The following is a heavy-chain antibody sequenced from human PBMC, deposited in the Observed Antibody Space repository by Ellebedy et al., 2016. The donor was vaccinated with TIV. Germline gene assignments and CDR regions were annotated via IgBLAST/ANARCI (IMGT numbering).Heavy chain of an antibody. J-gene: IGHJ6*02. CDR1: GYTFTSYD. V-gene: IGHV1-8*01. CDR3: AREVAGIYYYNGMDV. D-gene: IGHD6-19*01. CDR2: MNPNSGNT. Sequence: AASVKVSCKASGYTFTSYDINWVRQATGQGLEWMGWMNPNSGNTGYAQKFQGRVTMTRNTSISTAYMELSSLRSEDTAVYYCAREVAGIYYYNGMDVWGQGTTVTVSS.